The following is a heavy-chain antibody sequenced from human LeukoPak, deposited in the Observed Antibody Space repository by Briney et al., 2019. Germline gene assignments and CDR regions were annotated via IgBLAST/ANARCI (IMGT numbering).Heavy chain of an antibody. V-gene: IGHV4-38-2*01. D-gene: IGHD1-26*01. Sequence: SETLSLTCDVSGHSITSTYSISGGYYWGCLRQPPGKGLDWVGSIYHDGSTYYNPSLKSRVAISVDTSDNLFSLNLTSVTAADTAVYFCARTSRSGRAGGPFDIWGLGTMVTVSS. CDR3: ARTSRSGRAGGPFDI. CDR2: IYHDGST. J-gene: IGHJ3*02. CDR1: GHSITSTYSISGGYY.